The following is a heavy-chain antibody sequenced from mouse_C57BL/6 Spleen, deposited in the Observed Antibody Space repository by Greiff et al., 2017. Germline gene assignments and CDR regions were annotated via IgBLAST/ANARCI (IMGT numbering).Heavy chain of an antibody. V-gene: IGHV3-6*01. Sequence: ESGPGLVKPSQSLSLTCSVTGYSITSGYYWNWIRQFPGNKLEWMGYISYDGSNNYNPSLKNRISITRDTSKNQFFLKLNSVTTEDTATYYCARDYYGSRYYFDYWGQGTTLTVSS. CDR3: ARDYYGSRYYFDY. CDR1: GYSITSGYY. J-gene: IGHJ2*01. D-gene: IGHD1-1*01. CDR2: ISYDGSN.